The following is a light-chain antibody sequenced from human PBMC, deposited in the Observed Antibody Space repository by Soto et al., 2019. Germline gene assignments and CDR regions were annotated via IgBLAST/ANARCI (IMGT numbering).Light chain of an antibody. J-gene: IGKJ1*01. Sequence: EIVLTQSPDTLSLFPGERATLSCRASQSVSNTYLAWYQQKPGQAPRPLISAASTRAPGTPDRFSGSGSGTDFTLTISRLEPEDFAIYYCQQYGSSRWTFGQGTKV. CDR2: AAS. CDR3: QQYGSSRWT. CDR1: QSVSNTY. V-gene: IGKV3-20*01.